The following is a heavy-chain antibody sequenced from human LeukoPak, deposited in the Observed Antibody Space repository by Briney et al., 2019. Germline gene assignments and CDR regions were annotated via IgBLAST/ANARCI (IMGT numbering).Heavy chain of an antibody. V-gene: IGHV4-59*12. CDR1: GGSISSYY. CDR2: IYYSGST. CDR3: ARETDIVVVPAAIREGKQKSYSYGMDV. Sequence: PSETLSLTCSVSGGSISSYYWSWIRQPPGKGLEWIGYIYYSGSTYYNPSLKSRVTISVDTSKNQFSLKLSSVTAADTAVYYCARETDIVVVPAAIREGKQKSYSYGMDVWGQGTTVTVSS. D-gene: IGHD2-2*01. J-gene: IGHJ6*02.